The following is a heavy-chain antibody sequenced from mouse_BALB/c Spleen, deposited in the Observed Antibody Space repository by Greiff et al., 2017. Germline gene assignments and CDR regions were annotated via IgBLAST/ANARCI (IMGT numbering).Heavy chain of an antibody. CDR3: AAYSNYERGYAMDY. Sequence: QVQLQQSGPGLVQPSQSLSITCTVSGFSLTSYGVHWVRQSPGKGLEWLGVIWSGGSTDYNAAFISRLSISKDNSKSQVFFKMNSLQANDTAIYYCAAYSNYERGYAMDYWGQGTSVTVSS. CDR1: GFSLTSYG. J-gene: IGHJ4*01. D-gene: IGHD2-5*01. CDR2: IWSGGST. V-gene: IGHV2-2*02.